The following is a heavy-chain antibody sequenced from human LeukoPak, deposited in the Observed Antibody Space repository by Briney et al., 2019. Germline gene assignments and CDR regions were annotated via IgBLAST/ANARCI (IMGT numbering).Heavy chain of an antibody. CDR1: GYTFTGYY. D-gene: IGHD6-19*01. Sequence: GASVTVSCKASGYTFTGYYMHWVRQAPGQGLEWMGWINPNSGGTNYAQKFQGRVTMTRDTSISTAYMELSRLGSDDTAVYYCARVYSSGWPIDYWGQGTLVTVSS. CDR2: INPNSGGT. J-gene: IGHJ4*02. V-gene: IGHV1-2*02. CDR3: ARVYSSGWPIDY.